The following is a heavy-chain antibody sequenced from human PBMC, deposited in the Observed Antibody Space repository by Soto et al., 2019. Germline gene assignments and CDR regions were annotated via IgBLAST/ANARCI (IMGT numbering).Heavy chain of an antibody. CDR1: GGSIISYD. D-gene: IGHD3-10*01. CDR3: ARHNYGSGSTYFDY. CDR2: IYYSGST. V-gene: IGHV4-59*08. J-gene: IGHJ4*02. Sequence: PSETLSVTCTVSGGSIISYDWSWVRQPPGKGLEWIGYIYYSGSTNYNPSLKSRVTISADTSKNQFSLKLNSMTAADTAVYYCARHNYGSGSTYFDYWGQGTLVTVSS.